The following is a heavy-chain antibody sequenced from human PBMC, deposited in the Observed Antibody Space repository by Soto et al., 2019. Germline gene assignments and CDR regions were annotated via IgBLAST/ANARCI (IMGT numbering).Heavy chain of an antibody. D-gene: IGHD2-15*01. J-gene: IGHJ6*02. V-gene: IGHV1-2*04. CDR3: ARDISRTGYSGSYFSDTHYYPYGMHF. CDR2: INPNSGGT. Sequence: ASVKVSCKASGYTFTGYYMHWVRQAPGQGLEWMGWINPNSGGTNYAQKFQGWVTMTRDTSISTAYMELSRLRSDDTAVYYCARDISRTGYSGSYFSDTHYYPYGMHFWCPGLMVTVAS. CDR1: GYTFTGYY.